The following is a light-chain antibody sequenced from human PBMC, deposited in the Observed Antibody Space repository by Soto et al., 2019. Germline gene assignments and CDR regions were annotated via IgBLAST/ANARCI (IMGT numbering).Light chain of an antibody. CDR2: DAS. V-gene: IGKV3-11*01. CDR3: QQRSNWPPFT. CDR1: QSVSSY. J-gene: IGKJ3*01. Sequence: EIVLTQSPATLSLSPGERATLSCRASQSVSSYLAWYQQKPGQAPRLLIYDASNRATGIPARFSGSGSGTDFTLTFSSLEPEDFAVYSCQQRSNWPPFTFGPGTKVDIK.